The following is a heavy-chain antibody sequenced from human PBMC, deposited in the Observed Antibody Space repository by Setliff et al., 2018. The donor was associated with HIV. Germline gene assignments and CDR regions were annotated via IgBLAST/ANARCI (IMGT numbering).Heavy chain of an antibody. D-gene: IGHD6-25*01. CDR2: ISSSGST. Sequence: SETLSLTCTVSGVPISSGLYYWNWIRQPAGKGLEWIGRISSSGSTTYNPSLKSRVSVSIGPSKNQFSLNLSSVTAADTAVYYCARDVGSSAWPFDHWGQGTPVTVSS. J-gene: IGHJ4*02. V-gene: IGHV4-61*02. CDR3: ARDVGSSAWPFDH. CDR1: GVPISSGLYY.